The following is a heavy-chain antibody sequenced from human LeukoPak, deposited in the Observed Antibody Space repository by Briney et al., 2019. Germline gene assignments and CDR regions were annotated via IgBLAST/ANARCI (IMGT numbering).Heavy chain of an antibody. CDR1: GFTFSSYS. CDR3: ARGRSRDAFDI. Sequence: GGSLRLSCAASGFTFSSYSMNWVRQAPGKGLEWVSYISSSSSTIYYADSVKGRFTISRDNAKNSLYLQMNSLRAEDTAVYYCARGRSRDAFDIWGQGTMVTVPS. J-gene: IGHJ3*02. CDR2: ISSSSSTI. V-gene: IGHV3-48*01.